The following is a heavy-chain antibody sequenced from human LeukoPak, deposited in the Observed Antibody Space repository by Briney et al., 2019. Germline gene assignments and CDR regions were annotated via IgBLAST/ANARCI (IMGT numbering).Heavy chain of an antibody. J-gene: IGHJ4*02. CDR1: GFTFSTYA. Sequence: GGSLRLSCAASGFTFSTYAMHWVRQAPGKGLEWVAAISYDGSNKNYADSVKGRFTISRDNSENTLYLQMNSLRAEDTAVYYCARGVRIAVAGYIDYWGQGTLVTVSS. CDR3: ARGVRIAVAGYIDY. D-gene: IGHD6-19*01. CDR2: ISYDGSNK. V-gene: IGHV3-30*04.